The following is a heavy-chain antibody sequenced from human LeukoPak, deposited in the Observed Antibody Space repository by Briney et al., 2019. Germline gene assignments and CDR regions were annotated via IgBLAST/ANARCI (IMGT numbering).Heavy chain of an antibody. CDR2: IYPGDSDT. V-gene: IGHV5-51*01. J-gene: IGHJ5*02. CDR1: GYSFTSYW. D-gene: IGHD2-2*01. CDR3: ARLTCSSTSCYEPEYNWFDP. Sequence: GESLKISCKGSGYSFTSYWIGWVRQMPGKGLEWMGIIYPGDSDTRYSPSFQGQVTISADKSISTAYLQWSSLKASDTAMYYCARLTCSSTSCYEPEYNWFDPWGQGTLVTVSS.